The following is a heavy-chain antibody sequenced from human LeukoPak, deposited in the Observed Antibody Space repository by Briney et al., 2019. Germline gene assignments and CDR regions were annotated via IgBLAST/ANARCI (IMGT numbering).Heavy chain of an antibody. CDR2: ISGSGGST. Sequence: GGSLRLSCAASGFTFSSYAMSWVRRAPGKGLEWVSAISGSGGSTYYADSVKGRFTISRDNSKNTLYLQMNSLRAEDTAVYYCAKDLEMAYYYESSGSSFDYWGQGTLVTVSS. D-gene: IGHD3-22*01. CDR1: GFTFSSYA. J-gene: IGHJ4*02. V-gene: IGHV3-23*01. CDR3: AKDLEMAYYYESSGSSFDY.